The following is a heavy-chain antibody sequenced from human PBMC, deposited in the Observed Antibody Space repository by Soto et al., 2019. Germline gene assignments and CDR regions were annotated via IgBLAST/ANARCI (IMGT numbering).Heavy chain of an antibody. D-gene: IGHD6-13*01. CDR3: AKDVYSRSWGYFQR. CDR1: GFTFSSYS. V-gene: IGHV3-23*01. J-gene: IGHJ1*01. CDR2: ISGSGSST. Sequence: PGGSLRLSGAASGFTFSSYSMSWVRQAPGKGLEWVSAISGSGSSTYYADSVKGRFTISRDNSKNTLYLQMNSLRAEDTAVYYCAKDVYSRSWGYFQRWGQGTLVPVCS.